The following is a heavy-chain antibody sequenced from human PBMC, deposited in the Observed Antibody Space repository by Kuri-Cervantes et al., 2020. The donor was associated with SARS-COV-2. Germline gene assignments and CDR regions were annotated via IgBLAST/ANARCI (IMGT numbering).Heavy chain of an antibody. CDR1: GFTLTGLS. V-gene: IGHV1-24*01. CDR2: FDPEDGKI. J-gene: IGHJ5*02. Sequence: ASVKVSCKVSGFTLTGLSIHWVRQVPGIGPEWMGGFDPEDGKIIYAQKFQGRVTTTEDLSTDTAYMTVSSLRSDDTAVYYCAAITYGYWFDPWGQGSRVTVSS. D-gene: IGHD4-17*01. CDR3: AAITYGYWFDP.